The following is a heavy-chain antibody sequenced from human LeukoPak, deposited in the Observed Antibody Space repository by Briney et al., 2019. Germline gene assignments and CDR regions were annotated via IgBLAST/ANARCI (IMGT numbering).Heavy chain of an antibody. CDR1: EFTFSRYW. CDR3: ARGAYCGGDCPLPNSLY. CDR2: IKGDGSST. V-gene: IGHV3-74*01. D-gene: IGHD2-21*01. J-gene: IGHJ4*02. Sequence: SGGSLRLSCAASEFTFSRYWMHWVRQAPGKGLVWVSRIKGDGSSTTCADSVKGRFTISRDNAKNTLYLQMNSLTAEDTAVYYCARGAYCGGDCPLPNSLYWGRGTLVTVSS.